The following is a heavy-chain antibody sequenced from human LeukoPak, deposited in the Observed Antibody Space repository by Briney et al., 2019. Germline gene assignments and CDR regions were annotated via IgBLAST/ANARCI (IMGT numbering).Heavy chain of an antibody. CDR1: GFTFSDHY. D-gene: IGHD2-15*01. Sequence: PGGSLRLSCAASGFTFSDHYMDWVRQAPGKGLEWVAVISYDGSNKYYADSVKGRFTISRDNSKNTLYLQMNSLRAEDTAVYYCARDRAVVVAAHLFDYWGQGTLVTVSS. V-gene: IGHV3-30*03. J-gene: IGHJ4*02. CDR2: ISYDGSNK. CDR3: ARDRAVVVAAHLFDY.